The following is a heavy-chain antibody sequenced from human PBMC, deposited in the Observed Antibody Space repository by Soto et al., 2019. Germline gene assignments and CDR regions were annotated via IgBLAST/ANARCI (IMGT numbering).Heavy chain of an antibody. CDR1: GGSISSYY. D-gene: IGHD4-17*01. CDR2: IYYSGST. Sequence: SETLSLTCTVSGGSISSYYWSWIRQPPEKGLEWNGYIYYSGSTNYNTSLKSRVTISVDTSKNTLYLQMNSLRAEDTAVYYCAKAVILDDYGADWFDPWGQGTLVTVSS. CDR3: AKAVILDDYGADWFDP. V-gene: IGHV4-59*01. J-gene: IGHJ5*02.